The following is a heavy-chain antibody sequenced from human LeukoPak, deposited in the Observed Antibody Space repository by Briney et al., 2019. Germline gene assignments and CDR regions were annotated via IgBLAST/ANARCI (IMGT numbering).Heavy chain of an antibody. CDR2: IYYSGST. J-gene: IGHJ5*02. V-gene: IGHV4-59*12. CDR1: GFTFSSYA. Sequence: GSLRLSCAASGFTFSSYAMSWVRQAPGKGLEWIGYIYYSGSTNYNPSLKSRVTISVDTSKNQFSLKLSSVTAADTAVYYCARENYSSSNVTYNWFDPWGQGTLVTVSS. CDR3: ARENYSSSNVTYNWFDP. D-gene: IGHD6-6*01.